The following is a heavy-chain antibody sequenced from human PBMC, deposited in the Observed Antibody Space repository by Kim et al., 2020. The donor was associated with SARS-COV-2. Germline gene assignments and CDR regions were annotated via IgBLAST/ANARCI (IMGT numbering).Heavy chain of an antibody. CDR3: ARVVVAPPRGFDY. J-gene: IGHJ4*02. Sequence: SETLSLTCAVSGGSISSGGYSWSWIRQPPGKGLEWIGYIYYSGSTYYNPSLKSRVTISVDRSKNQFSLKLSSVTAADTAVYYCARVVVAPPRGFDYWGQGTLVTVSS. D-gene: IGHD2-15*01. CDR1: GGSISSGGYS. V-gene: IGHV4-30-2*01. CDR2: IYYSGST.